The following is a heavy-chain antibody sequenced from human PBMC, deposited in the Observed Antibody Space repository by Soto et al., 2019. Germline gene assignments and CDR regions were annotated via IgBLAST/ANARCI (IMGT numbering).Heavy chain of an antibody. Sequence: QITLKESGPTLVKPTQPLTLTCTFSGFSLSTSGVGVGWIRQPPGKAREWLALIYWDDDKRYSPSLKSRLTITKDTSKNQVVLTMTNMDPVDTATYYCAHRLRDSSGYHFDYWGQGTLVTVSS. J-gene: IGHJ4*02. V-gene: IGHV2-5*02. D-gene: IGHD3-22*01. CDR1: GFSLSTSGVG. CDR3: AHRLRDSSGYHFDY. CDR2: IYWDDDK.